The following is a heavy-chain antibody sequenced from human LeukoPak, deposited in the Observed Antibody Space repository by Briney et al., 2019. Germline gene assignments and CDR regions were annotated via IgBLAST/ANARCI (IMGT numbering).Heavy chain of an antibody. D-gene: IGHD3-22*01. V-gene: IGHV1-3*01. CDR3: ARTNYYYDSSGYYPGGMDV. CDR2: INACNANT. CDR1: GYTFTSYA. Sequence: ASVKVSCKAAGYTFTSYAMHWVRQAPGQWLEWMGGINACNANTKYSQKFQDRVTITRDTSASTAYMELSSLRSEDTAVYYCARTNYYYDSSGYYPGGMDVWGQGTTVTVSS. J-gene: IGHJ6*02.